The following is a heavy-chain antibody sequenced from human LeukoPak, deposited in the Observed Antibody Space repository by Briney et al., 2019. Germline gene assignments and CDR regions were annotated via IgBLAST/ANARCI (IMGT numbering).Heavy chain of an antibody. V-gene: IGHV3-7*01. Sequence: PGGSLRLSCAASGFTFSDCWMSWVRQAPGKGLEWVANMNQDGSAKDYVDSVKVRFTISRDNAKNSLYLQMSSLRAEDTAIYYCACYTHGVAGDVWGQGTTVTVSS. CDR2: MNQDGSAK. CDR1: GFTFSDCW. CDR3: ACYTHGVAGDV. D-gene: IGHD3-16*02. J-gene: IGHJ6*02.